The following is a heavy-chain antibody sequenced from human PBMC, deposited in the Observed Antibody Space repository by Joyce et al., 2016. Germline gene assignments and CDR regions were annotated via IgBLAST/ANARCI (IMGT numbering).Heavy chain of an antibody. CDR2: IGGSDGDT. D-gene: IGHD3-10*01. Sequence: EVQLLESGGALERPGGSLRLSCAASGFPFKNYAMSWVRQAPGKGLEWVSSIGGSDGDTYYADSVKGRFAISRDNSKNTLYLQMNSLRVEDTAVYYCAKDRFFGELLFPFFQFWGQGTLVTVSS. J-gene: IGHJ4*02. CDR3: AKDRFFGELLFPFFQF. V-gene: IGHV3-23*01. CDR1: GFPFKNYA.